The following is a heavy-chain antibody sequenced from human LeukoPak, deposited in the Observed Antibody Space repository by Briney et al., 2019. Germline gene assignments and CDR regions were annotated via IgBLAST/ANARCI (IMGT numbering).Heavy chain of an antibody. J-gene: IGHJ4*02. CDR2: ISSSSSYI. D-gene: IGHD3-10*01. Sequence: GGSLRLSCAASGFTFSSYSMNWVRQAPGKGLEWVSSISSSSSYIYYADSVKGRFTISRDNAKNSLYLQMNSLRAEDTAVYYCASGILWFGELFPFWGQGTLVTVSS. V-gene: IGHV3-21*01. CDR1: GFTFSSYS. CDR3: ASGILWFGELFPF.